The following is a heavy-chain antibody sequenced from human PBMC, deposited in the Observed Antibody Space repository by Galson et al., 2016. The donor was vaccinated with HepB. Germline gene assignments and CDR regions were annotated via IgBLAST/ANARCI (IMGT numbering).Heavy chain of an antibody. V-gene: IGHV3-53*01. CDR2: INTGGST. J-gene: IGHJ4*02. CDR3: ARGFRFGVVTGNYFDY. Sequence: SLRLSCAASGFTVRTNYMSWVRQAPGKGLEWVSTINTGGSTYYADSVKGRFTISRDNSKNTVYLQMNSLRSEDTAVYYCARGFRFGVVTGNYFDYWGQGILVTVSS. CDR1: GFTVRTNY. D-gene: IGHD3-3*01.